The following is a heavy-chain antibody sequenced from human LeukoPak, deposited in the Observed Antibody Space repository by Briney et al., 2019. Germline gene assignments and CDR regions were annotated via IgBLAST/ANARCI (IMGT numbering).Heavy chain of an antibody. J-gene: IGHJ4*02. CDR2: INPNSGGT. V-gene: IGHV1-2*02. CDR3: ARESHATGEPIDY. D-gene: IGHD7-27*01. CDR1: GYTFTSYG. Sequence: ASVKVSCKASGYTFTSYGISWVRQAPGQGLEWMGWINPNSGGTNYAQKFQGRVTMTRDTSISTAYMELSRLRSDDTAVYYCARESHATGEPIDYWGQGTLVTVSS.